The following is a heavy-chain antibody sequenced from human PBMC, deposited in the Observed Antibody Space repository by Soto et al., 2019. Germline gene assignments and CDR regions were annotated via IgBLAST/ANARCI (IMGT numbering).Heavy chain of an antibody. CDR1: GGTFSSYA. CDR3: ARGMNTLNWFDP. J-gene: IGHJ5*02. Sequence: SVKVSCKASGGTFSSYAISWVRQAPGQGLEWMGGVIPIFGTANYAQKFQGRVTITADKSTSTAYMELSSLRSEDTAVYYCARGMNTLNWFDPWGQGTLVTVSS. CDR2: VIPIFGTA. V-gene: IGHV1-69*06.